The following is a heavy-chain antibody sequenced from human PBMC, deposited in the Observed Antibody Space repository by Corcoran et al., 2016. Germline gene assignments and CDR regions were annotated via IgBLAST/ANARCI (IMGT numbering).Heavy chain of an antibody. Sequence: QVQLVQSGAEVKKPGASLTVSCTASGYTFTGYYMHWVRQAPGQGLEWMGWINPNSGGTNYAQRFQGRVTMTRDTSISTAYMELSRLRSDDTAVYYCARTYYDFWSGYCFDYWGQGTLVTVSS. J-gene: IGHJ4*02. V-gene: IGHV1-2*02. CDR2: INPNSGGT. CDR3: ARTYYDFWSGYCFDY. CDR1: GYTFTGYY. D-gene: IGHD3-3*01.